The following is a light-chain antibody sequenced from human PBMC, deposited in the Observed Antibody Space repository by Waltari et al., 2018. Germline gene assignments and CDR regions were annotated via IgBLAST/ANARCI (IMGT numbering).Light chain of an antibody. Sequence: SILHSAENKNYLGWYQQKSGQSPKLLIYGASTRESGVPDRFSGSGSGTDFTLTISSLQAEDVAVYYCQQYYSTPFTFGPGTKVDIK. CDR2: GAS. J-gene: IGKJ3*01. CDR3: QQYYSTPFT. CDR1: SILHSAENKNY. V-gene: IGKV4-1*01.